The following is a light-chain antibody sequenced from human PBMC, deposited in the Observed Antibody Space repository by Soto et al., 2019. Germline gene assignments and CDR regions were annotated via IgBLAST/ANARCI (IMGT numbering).Light chain of an antibody. J-gene: IGKJ4*01. V-gene: IGKV3-20*01. CDR3: QQYGRSPPT. CDR2: GAS. Sequence: EVVLTQSPGTLSLSPGERATLSCRASQTFSSNYLAWYQQKPGQAPRLLIYGASSRASGIPDRFSGSGSGTDFTFTISRLEPEDFAVYYCQQYGRSPPTFGGGTKVEIK. CDR1: QTFSSNY.